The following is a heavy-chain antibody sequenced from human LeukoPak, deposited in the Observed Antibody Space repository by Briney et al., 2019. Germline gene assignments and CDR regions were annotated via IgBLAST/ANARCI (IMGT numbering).Heavy chain of an antibody. J-gene: IGHJ5*02. CDR2: IYTSGST. CDR1: AGSLSNYY. V-gene: IGHV4-4*07. Sequence: SETLSLTCTVSAGSLSNYYWSWIRQPAGKGLEWIGRIYTSGSTNYNPSLKSRVTMLVDTSKNQFSQKLSSVTAADTAVYYCARDYYGSGWFDPWGQGTRVTVSS. D-gene: IGHD3-10*01. CDR3: ARDYYGSGWFDP.